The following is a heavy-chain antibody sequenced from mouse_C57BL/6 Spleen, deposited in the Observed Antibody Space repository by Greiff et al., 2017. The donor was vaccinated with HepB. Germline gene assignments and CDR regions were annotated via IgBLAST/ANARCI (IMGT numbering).Heavy chain of an antibody. V-gene: IGHV1-61*01. CDR2: IYPSDSET. Sequence: VQLQQSGAELVRPGSSVKLSCKASGYTFTSYWMDWVKQRPGQGLEWIGNIYPSDSETHYNQKFKDKATLTVDKSSSTAYMQLSSLTSEDSAVDYCARQDYSNAMDYWGQGTSVTVSS. CDR3: ARQDYSNAMDY. J-gene: IGHJ4*01. CDR1: GYTFTSYW. D-gene: IGHD2-5*01.